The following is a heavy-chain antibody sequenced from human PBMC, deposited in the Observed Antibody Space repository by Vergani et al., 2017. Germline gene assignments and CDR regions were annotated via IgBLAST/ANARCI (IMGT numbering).Heavy chain of an antibody. CDR1: GGTFSSYA. Sequence: QVQLVQSGAEVKKPGSSVKVSCKASGGTFSSYAISWVRQAPGQGLEWMGGIIPIFGTANYAQKFQGRVTITADESTSTAYMELSSLRSEDTAVYYCAGGQIVVVPAAMLSTNYYYYMDVWGKGTTVTVSS. CDR3: AGGQIVVVPAAMLSTNYYYYMDV. D-gene: IGHD2-2*01. CDR2: IIPIFGTA. J-gene: IGHJ6*03. V-gene: IGHV1-69*01.